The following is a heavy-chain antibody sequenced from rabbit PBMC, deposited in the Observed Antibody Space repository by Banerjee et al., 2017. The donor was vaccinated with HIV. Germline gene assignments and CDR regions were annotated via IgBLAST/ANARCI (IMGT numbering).Heavy chain of an antibody. J-gene: IGHJ4*01. CDR1: GIDFSSYDY. V-gene: IGHV1S40*01. D-gene: IGHD7-1*01. CDR3: ARGDGAYAGYDGL. CDR2: IYAGSGST. Sequence: QSLEESGGDLVKPGASLTLTCKASGIDFSSYDYMCWVRQAPGKGLEWIACIYAGSGSTYYANWAKGRFTISKTSSTTVTLQMTSLTAADTATYFCARGDGAYAGYDGLWGPGTLVTVS.